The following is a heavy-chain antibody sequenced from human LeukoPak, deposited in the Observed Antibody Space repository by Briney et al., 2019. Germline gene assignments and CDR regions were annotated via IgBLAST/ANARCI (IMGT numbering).Heavy chain of an antibody. CDR2: ICAYNGNT. Sequence: ASVQVSCKASGYTFTSYGISWVRQAPGQGLEWMGWICAYNGNTNYAQKLQGRVTMTTDTSTGTAYMELRSLRSDDTAVYYCARSKYYYEKIGGGYYMGGWGKGVTVT. V-gene: IGHV1-18*01. CDR1: GYTFTSYG. D-gene: IGHD3-22*01. J-gene: IGHJ6*03. CDR3: ARSKYYYEKIGGGYYMGG.